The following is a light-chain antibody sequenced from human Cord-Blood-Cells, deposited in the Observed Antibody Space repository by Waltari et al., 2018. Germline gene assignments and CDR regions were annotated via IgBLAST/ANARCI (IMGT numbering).Light chain of an antibody. CDR3: AAWDDSLNGWV. Sequence: QSVLTQPPPVSEAPRQRVTISCSGSSSNIGHHAVTWYQQLPGKAPKLLIYYDDLLPSGVSDRFSGSKSGTSASLAISGLQSEDEADYYCAAWDDSLNGWVFGGGTKLTVL. J-gene: IGLJ3*02. V-gene: IGLV1-36*01. CDR2: YDD. CDR1: SSNIGHHA.